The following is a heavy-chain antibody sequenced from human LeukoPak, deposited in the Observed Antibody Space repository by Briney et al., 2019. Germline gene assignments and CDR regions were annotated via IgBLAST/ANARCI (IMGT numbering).Heavy chain of an antibody. CDR3: ATSAAYCLDY. V-gene: IGHV4-4*02. J-gene: IGHJ4*02. CDR2: IHHNGGT. Sequence: SGTLSLTCAVSGGSISSFDWWSWVRQPPGKGLEWIGEIHHNGGTNYNLSLKSRVTISDDKSKNQLSLQLTSVTAADTAIYYCATSAAYCLDYWGQGTLVTVSS. D-gene: IGHD1-26*01. CDR1: GGSISSFDW.